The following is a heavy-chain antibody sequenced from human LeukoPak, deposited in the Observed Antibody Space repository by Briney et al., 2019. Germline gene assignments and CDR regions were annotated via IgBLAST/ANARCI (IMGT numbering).Heavy chain of an antibody. CDR1: GGSVSSGSYY. J-gene: IGHJ6*02. V-gene: IGHV4-61*01. CDR3: AREVGITIFGVSYYGMDV. Sequence: SQTLSLTCTVSGGSVSSGSYYWSWIRQPPGKGLEWIGYIYYSGSTNYNPSLKSRVTISVDTSKNQFSLKLSSVTAADTAVYYCAREVGITIFGVSYYGMDVWGQGPRSPSP. CDR2: IYYSGST. D-gene: IGHD3-3*01.